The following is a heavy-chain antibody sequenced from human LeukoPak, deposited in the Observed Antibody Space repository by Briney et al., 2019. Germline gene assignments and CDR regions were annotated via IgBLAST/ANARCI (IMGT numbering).Heavy chain of an antibody. Sequence: GGSLRLSCVASGFTLRSYVMNWVRQTPGKGLEWVSSISGSGDSTFYADSVKGRFSISRDNSKNTLYLQVNGLRTEDTAVYYCAKDRLLDCRGDCYIFDYWGQGTVVTVSS. D-gene: IGHD2-21*02. CDR1: GFTLRSYV. V-gene: IGHV3-23*01. CDR3: AKDRLLDCRGDCYIFDY. CDR2: ISGSGDST. J-gene: IGHJ4*02.